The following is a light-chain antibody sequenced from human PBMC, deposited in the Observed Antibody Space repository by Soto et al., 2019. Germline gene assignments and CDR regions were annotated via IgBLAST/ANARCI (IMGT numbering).Light chain of an antibody. CDR1: TGAVTRGNY. CDR2: TTN. J-gene: IGLJ3*02. Sequence: QAVVTQEPSLTVSPGGTVTLTCTSSTGAVTRGNYASWFQQKPGQAPRTLIYTTNSKHSWTPARFSGSLLGDKAALTLSGAQPEDEAEYYCLLYYGGAHLVFGGGTQLTVL. CDR3: LLYYGGAHLV. V-gene: IGLV7-43*01.